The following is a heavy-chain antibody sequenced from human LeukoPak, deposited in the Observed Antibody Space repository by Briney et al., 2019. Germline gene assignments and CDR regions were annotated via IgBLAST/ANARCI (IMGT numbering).Heavy chain of an antibody. J-gene: IGHJ6*02. CDR3: ARVGSYGMDV. CDR1: GFTFSSYA. Sequence: GGSLRLSCAASGFTFSSYAMSWVRQAPGKGLEWVSYISTSSNTIYYADSVKGRFTISRDNAKNSLYLQMNDLRAEDTAVYYCARVGSYGMDVWGQGTTVTVSS. V-gene: IGHV3-48*01. CDR2: ISTSSNTI. D-gene: IGHD3-10*01.